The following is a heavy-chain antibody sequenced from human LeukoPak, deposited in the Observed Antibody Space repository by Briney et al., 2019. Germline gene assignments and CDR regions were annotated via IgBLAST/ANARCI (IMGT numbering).Heavy chain of an antibody. Sequence: SETLSLTCTVSGGSISSSSYYWGWIRQPPGKGLERIGSIYYSGSTYYNPSLKSRVTISVDTSKNQFSLKLSSVTAADTAVYYCARHGVGRGGDFDYWGQGTLVTVSS. CDR3: ARHGVGRGGDFDY. CDR1: GGSISSSSYY. J-gene: IGHJ4*02. D-gene: IGHD3-10*01. CDR2: IYYSGST. V-gene: IGHV4-39*01.